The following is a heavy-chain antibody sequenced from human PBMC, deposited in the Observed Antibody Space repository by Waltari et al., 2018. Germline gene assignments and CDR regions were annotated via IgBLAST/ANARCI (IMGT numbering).Heavy chain of an antibody. CDR2: LNPTTGGT. CDR1: GYTFTDYY. D-gene: IGHD2-21*02. Sequence: QVHLVQSGVEVKKPGASVKVSCKASGYTFTDYYLHWVRQAPGHGLEWMGWLNPTTGGTNTPQKFQGRVNMTRDTSSSTVYMEVRRLKSDATAVYYCSREIAVVAAPYFDYWGQGTLVTVSS. V-gene: IGHV1-2*02. CDR3: SREIAVVAAPYFDY. J-gene: IGHJ4*02.